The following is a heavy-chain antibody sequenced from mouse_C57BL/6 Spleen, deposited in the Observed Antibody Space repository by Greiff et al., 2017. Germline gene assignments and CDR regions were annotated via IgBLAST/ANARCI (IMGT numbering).Heavy chain of an antibody. CDR1: GYTFTSYW. J-gene: IGHJ2*01. V-gene: IGHV1-50*01. CDR2: IDPSDSYT. Sequence: QVQLQQPGAELVKPGASVKLSCKASGYTFTSYWMQWVIQRPGQGLEWIGEIDPSDSYTNYNQKFKGKATLTVDTSSSTAYMQLSSLTSEDSAVYYCARGDETAQAVFDYWGQGTTLTVSS. D-gene: IGHD3-2*02. CDR3: ARGDETAQAVFDY.